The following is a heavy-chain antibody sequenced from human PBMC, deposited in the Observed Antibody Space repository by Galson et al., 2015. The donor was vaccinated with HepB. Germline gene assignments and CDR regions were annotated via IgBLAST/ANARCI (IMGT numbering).Heavy chain of an antibody. V-gene: IGHV3-7*01. CDR1: GFTFSKYW. Sequence: SLRLSCAASGFTFSKYWMNWVRQAPGKGPEWVANINEDGSEKDYTDSVKGRFTISRDNAKISLSLQVNSLRAEDTAVYYCANAYYWGQGTLVTVSS. J-gene: IGHJ4*02. CDR3: ANAYY. CDR2: INEDGSEK.